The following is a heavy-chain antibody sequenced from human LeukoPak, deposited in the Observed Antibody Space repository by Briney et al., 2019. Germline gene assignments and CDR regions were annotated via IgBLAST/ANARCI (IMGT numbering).Heavy chain of an antibody. V-gene: IGHV3-21*01. Sequence: GGSLRLSCAASGFTFSSYGMHWVRQAPGKGLEWVSSIAGSSGYISYADSVKGRFTISRDNAKKSLYLQMTSLTAEDTAVYYCARNRGAYCGGDCYLGFDYWGRGTLVTVSS. D-gene: IGHD2-21*02. CDR3: ARNRGAYCGGDCYLGFDY. J-gene: IGHJ4*01. CDR2: IAGSSGYI. CDR1: GFTFSSYG.